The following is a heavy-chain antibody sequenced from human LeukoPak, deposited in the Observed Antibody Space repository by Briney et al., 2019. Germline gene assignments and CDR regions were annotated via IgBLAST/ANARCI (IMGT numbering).Heavy chain of an antibody. D-gene: IGHD3-10*01. V-gene: IGHV1-18*01. CDR1: GYTFTSYG. Sequence: ASVKVSRKASGYTFTSYGISWVRQAPGQGLEWMGWISAHNGNTNYAQKLQGRVTMTTDTSTSTAYMELRSLRSDDTAVYYCARDWITMVRGVVSFDYWGQGTLVTVSS. CDR2: ISAHNGNT. CDR3: ARDWITMVRGVVSFDY. J-gene: IGHJ4*02.